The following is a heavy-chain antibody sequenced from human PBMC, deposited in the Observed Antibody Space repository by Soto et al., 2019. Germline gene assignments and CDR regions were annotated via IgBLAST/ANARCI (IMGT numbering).Heavy chain of an antibody. V-gene: IGHV5-10-1*01. CDR2: IDPSDSYT. Sequence: PGESLKISCKGSGYSFTGHWITWVRQMPGKGLEWRGRIDPSDSYTNYSPSFQGHVTISADKSIGTGYLQWSSLKASDTAMYYCARLPRGYYYYAMDVWGQGTTVTVSS. J-gene: IGHJ6*02. CDR3: ARLPRGYYYYAMDV. CDR1: GYSFTGHW.